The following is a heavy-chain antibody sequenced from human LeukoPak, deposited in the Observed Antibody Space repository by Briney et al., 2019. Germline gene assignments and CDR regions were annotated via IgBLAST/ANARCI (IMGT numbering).Heavy chain of an antibody. D-gene: IGHD3-3*01. J-gene: IGHJ5*02. CDR1: GGSISSYY. CDR3: ARVRFLEWSNNWFDP. CDR2: IYYSGST. Sequence: SETLSLTCTVSGGSISSYYWSWIRQPPGKGLEWIGHIYYSGSTNYNPSLKSRVTISVDTSKNQFSLKLSSVTAADTAVYYCARVRFLEWSNNWFDPWGQGTLVTVSS. V-gene: IGHV4-59*01.